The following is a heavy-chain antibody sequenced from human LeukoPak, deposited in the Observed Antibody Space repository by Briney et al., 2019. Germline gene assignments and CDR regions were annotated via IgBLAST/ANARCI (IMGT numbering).Heavy chain of an antibody. CDR1: GFTFSSYW. V-gene: IGHV3-74*01. Sequence: GGSLRLSCAASGFTFSSYWMHWVRQAPGKGLVWVSRINSDGSSTSYADSEKGRFTISRDNAKNTLYLQMNSLRAEDTAVYYCARADRYDFWSGYSSSTPFDYWGQGTLVTVSS. CDR3: ARADRYDFWSGYSSSTPFDY. J-gene: IGHJ4*02. D-gene: IGHD3-3*01. CDR2: INSDGSST.